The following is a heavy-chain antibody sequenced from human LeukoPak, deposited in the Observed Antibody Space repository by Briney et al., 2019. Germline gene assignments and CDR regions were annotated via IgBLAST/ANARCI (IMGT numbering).Heavy chain of an antibody. V-gene: IGHV1-2*06. Sequence: ASAKVSCKASGYTFTGYFMHWVRQAPGQGLEWMGRINPNSGATNYAQKFQGRVTMTRDTSISTAYMELSSLRSDDTAMYYCARTTVTTVSYWYFDLWGRGTLVTVSS. J-gene: IGHJ2*01. D-gene: IGHD4-11*01. CDR2: INPNSGAT. CDR1: GYTFTGYF. CDR3: ARTTVTTVSYWYFDL.